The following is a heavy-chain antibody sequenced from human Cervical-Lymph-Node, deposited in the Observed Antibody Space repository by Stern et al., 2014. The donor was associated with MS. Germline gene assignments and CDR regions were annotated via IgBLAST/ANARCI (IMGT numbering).Heavy chain of an antibody. J-gene: IGHJ4*02. CDR2: IIPFFGTA. V-gene: IGHV1-69*01. Sequence: VQLVQSGAEVKKPGSSMKVSCKASTDTFSNIDISWVRQAPGQGLEWLGGIIPFFGTAHYARKVQDRVRITADVSQRPVCMELSSLRSEDTAVYYCVRDQAGVAVYWGQGSLVTVSS. CDR1: TDTFSNID. D-gene: IGHD6-19*01. CDR3: VRDQAGVAVY.